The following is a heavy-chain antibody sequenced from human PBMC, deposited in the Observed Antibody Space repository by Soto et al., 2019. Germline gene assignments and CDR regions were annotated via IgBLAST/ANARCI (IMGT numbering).Heavy chain of an antibody. Sequence: EVRLVESGGGLVKPGGSLRLAGAVSGLSFSKTWSNWFGQAPGKGLEWVGRIKSKSEGGTMAGAAPGKGRCNISRDDSRDTLFLQMNSLKIEDTGVYYCGGSWYWGQGTLVTVSS. V-gene: IGHV3-15*01. J-gene: IGHJ4*02. CDR2: IKSKSEGGTM. CDR3: GGSWY. D-gene: IGHD2-15*01. CDR1: GLSFSKTW.